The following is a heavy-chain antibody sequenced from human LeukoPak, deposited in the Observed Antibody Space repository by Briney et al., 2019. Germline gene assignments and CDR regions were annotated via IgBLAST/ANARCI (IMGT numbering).Heavy chain of an antibody. CDR3: ARGVGY. CDR2: ISSTGGTA. D-gene: IGHD2-2*01. J-gene: IGHJ4*02. V-gene: IGHV3-23*01. Sequence: GGSLRLSCAASGFTFSSFGMSWVRQAPGKGLEWVSAISSTGGTAYYADSVKGRFTISRDNAKNSLYLQVNSLRAEDTAVYYCARGVGYWGQGTLVTVSS. CDR1: GFTFSSFG.